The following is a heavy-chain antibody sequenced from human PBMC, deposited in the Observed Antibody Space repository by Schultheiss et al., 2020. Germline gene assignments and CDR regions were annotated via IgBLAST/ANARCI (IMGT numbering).Heavy chain of an antibody. Sequence: SETLSLTCTVSGGSISSYYWSWIRQPPGKGLEWIGYFYYSGSTNYNPSLKSRVTISLDRSKSQFSLRLSSVTAADTAVYYCARGIMTTVSTFDFWGQGSLVTVSS. CDR1: GGSISSYY. CDR2: FYYSGST. CDR3: ARGIMTTVSTFDF. V-gene: IGHV4-59*01. D-gene: IGHD4-11*01. J-gene: IGHJ4*02.